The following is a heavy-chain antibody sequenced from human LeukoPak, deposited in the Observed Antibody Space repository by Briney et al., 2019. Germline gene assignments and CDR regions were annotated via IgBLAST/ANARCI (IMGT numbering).Heavy chain of an antibody. CDR2: ISYDGSNK. CDR3: AREQGNWGSEYMDV. V-gene: IGHV3-30*03. Sequence: GGSLRLSCAASGFTFSSYGMHWVRQAPGKGLEWVAVISYDGSNKYYADSVKGRFTISRDNAKNSLYLQMNSLRAEDTAVYYCAREQGNWGSEYMDVWGKGTTVTVSS. J-gene: IGHJ6*03. D-gene: IGHD7-27*01. CDR1: GFTFSSYG.